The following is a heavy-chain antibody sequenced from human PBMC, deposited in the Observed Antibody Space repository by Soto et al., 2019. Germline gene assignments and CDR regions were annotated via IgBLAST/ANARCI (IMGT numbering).Heavy chain of an antibody. CDR1: DNTFTNYG. V-gene: IGHV1-18*01. CDR2: ISGYNGNT. J-gene: IGHJ6*02. CDR3: AATGGNYFGLDV. Sequence: ASVKGSCKSSDNTFTNYGSDWVRQAPGQGLEWMGWISGYNGNTKYAQKFQDRVTMTADTSTRTAFMEVRSLTSDDTGVYFCAATGGNYFGLDVWGQGTTVTVSS. D-gene: IGHD2-8*02.